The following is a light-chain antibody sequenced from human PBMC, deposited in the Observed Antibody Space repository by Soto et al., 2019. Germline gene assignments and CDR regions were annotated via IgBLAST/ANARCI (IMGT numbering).Light chain of an antibody. V-gene: IGLV1-40*01. CDR1: SSNIGAGHD. CDR3: QSYDSSLSGSEV. Sequence: QSVLTQPPSVSGAPGQRVTLSCTGSSSNIGAGHDVHWYQQLPGTAPKLLIYGNGNRPSGVPDRFSGSKSGTSASLAITGLQAEDEADYYCQSYDSSLSGSEVFGTGTKLTVL. CDR2: GNG. J-gene: IGLJ1*01.